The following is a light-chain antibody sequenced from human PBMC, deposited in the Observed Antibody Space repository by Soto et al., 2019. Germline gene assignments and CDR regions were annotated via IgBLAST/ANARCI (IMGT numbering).Light chain of an antibody. V-gene: IGKV3D-15*01. CDR3: QQRQYWPPIT. CDR2: GAS. CDR1: QSVRSN. Sequence: EVVMTQSPATLSVSPGERATLSCRASQSVRSNFAWYQQKPGQAPRLLIYGASSRATGIPDRFSGSGSGTEFTLTISGLQSDDFAIYYCQQRQYWPPITFGQGTRLAIK. J-gene: IGKJ5*01.